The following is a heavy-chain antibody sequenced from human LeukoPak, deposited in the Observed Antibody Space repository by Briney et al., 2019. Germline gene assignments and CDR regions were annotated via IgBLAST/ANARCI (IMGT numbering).Heavy chain of an antibody. D-gene: IGHD6-19*01. Sequence: ASVKVSCKASGYTFTSFHMHWVRQAPGKGLEWMGGFDPEDGETIYAQKFQGRVTMTEDTSTDTAYMELSSLRSEDTAVYYCATSSWSVAGTPRDYWGQGTLVTVSS. CDR2: FDPEDGET. CDR3: ATSSWSVAGTPRDY. J-gene: IGHJ4*02. V-gene: IGHV1-24*01. CDR1: GYTFTSFH.